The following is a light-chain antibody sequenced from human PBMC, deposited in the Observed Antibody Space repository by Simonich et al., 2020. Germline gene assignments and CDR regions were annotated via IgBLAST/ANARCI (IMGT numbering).Light chain of an antibody. CDR1: QSVLYSSNNKNY. J-gene: IGKJ4*01. V-gene: IGKV4-1*01. Sequence: DIVMTQSPDSLAGSLGERATINCKSSQSVLYSSNNKNYLAWYQQKPGQTPKLLSYWAATRESGVPDRFSGSGSGTDFTLTISSLQAEDVAVYYCQQYYSTPPTFGGGTKVEIK. CDR2: WAA. CDR3: QQYYSTPPT.